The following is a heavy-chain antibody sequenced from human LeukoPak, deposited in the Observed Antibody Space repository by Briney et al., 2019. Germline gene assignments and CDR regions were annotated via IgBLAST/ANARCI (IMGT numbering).Heavy chain of an antibody. J-gene: IGHJ4*02. Sequence: ASVKVSCKDSGYTFTSYGISWVRQAPGQGLEWMGWISAYNGNTNYAQKLQGRVTMTTDTSTSTAYMELRSLRSDDTAVYYCARAFLGYYGGNSPFDYWGQGTLVTVSS. CDR2: ISAYNGNT. D-gene: IGHD4-23*01. V-gene: IGHV1-18*01. CDR1: GYTFTSYG. CDR3: ARAFLGYYGGNSPFDY.